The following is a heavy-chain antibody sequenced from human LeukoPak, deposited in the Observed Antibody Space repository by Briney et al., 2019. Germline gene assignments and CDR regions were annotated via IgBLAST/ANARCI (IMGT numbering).Heavy chain of an antibody. CDR1: GGSISDNY. V-gene: IGHV4-59*08. Sequence: SETLSLTCTVSGGSISDNYWSWIRQPPGKGLEWMGYAYSSGHTIYSSSLKSRVAMSLDTSKSQFSLRLSSVTAADTALYFCARHPFATPFDSWGPGTLVTVSS. CDR3: ARHPFATPFDS. J-gene: IGHJ4*02. CDR2: AYSSGHT. D-gene: IGHD2-15*01.